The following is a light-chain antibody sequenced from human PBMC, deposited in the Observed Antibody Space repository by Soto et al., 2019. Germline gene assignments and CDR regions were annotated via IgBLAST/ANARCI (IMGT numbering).Light chain of an antibody. V-gene: IGKV1-39*01. CDR1: QSISTY. J-gene: IGKJ3*01. CDR3: QQSFSTPL. Sequence: DIQMTQSPSSLSASVGDRVTITCRASQSISTYLNWYQQKPGKPPNLLIYGASSLQSGVPSRFSGSGSGTVFTLTIKSLQPEDFATYYCQQSFSTPLFGPGTKVDIK. CDR2: GAS.